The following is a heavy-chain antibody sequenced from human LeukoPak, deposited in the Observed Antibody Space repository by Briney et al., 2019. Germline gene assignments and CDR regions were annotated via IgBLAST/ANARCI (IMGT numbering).Heavy chain of an antibody. J-gene: IGHJ4*02. Sequence: PGRSLRLSCVASGFSFSSYTMHWVRQAPGKGLEWVAVTSYAVGNNYYADSVKGRFTISRDNSKNTLYLQMNNLRDEDTGSYYCARDSWALDYWGQGTPVTASS. V-gene: IGHV3-30*04. CDR3: ARDSWALDY. D-gene: IGHD1-26*01. CDR2: TSYAVGNN. CDR1: GFSFSSYT.